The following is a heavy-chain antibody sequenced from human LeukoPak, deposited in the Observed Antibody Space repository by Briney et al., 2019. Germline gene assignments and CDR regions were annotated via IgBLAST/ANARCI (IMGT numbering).Heavy chain of an antibody. D-gene: IGHD6-19*01. J-gene: IGHJ3*02. V-gene: IGHV1-69*06. CDR1: GGTFSSYA. CDR2: IIPIFGTA. CDR3: ARRHSSGWPIGQNAFDI. Sequence: ASVKVSCKASGGTFSSYAISWVRQAPGQGLEWMGGIIPIFGTANYAQRFQGRVTITADKSTSTAYTELSSLRSEDTAVYYCARRHSSGWPIGQNAFDIWGQGTMVTVSS.